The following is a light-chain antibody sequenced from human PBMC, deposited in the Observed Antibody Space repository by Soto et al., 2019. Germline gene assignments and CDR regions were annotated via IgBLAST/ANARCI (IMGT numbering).Light chain of an antibody. J-gene: IGKJ4*01. CDR1: PSISSW. CDR2: KAS. Sequence: DIQMTQSPSTLSASVGDRVTITCRASPSISSWLAWYQQKPGKAPKLLIYKASSLESGVPSRLSGSGSGTEFTLTIRSLQPDAFAPYYCQQYNSYPLTFGGGTKVEIK. CDR3: QQYNSYPLT. V-gene: IGKV1-5*03.